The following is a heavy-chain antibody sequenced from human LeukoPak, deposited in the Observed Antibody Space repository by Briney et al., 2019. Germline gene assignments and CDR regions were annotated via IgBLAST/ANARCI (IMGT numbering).Heavy chain of an antibody. J-gene: IGHJ3*02. D-gene: IGHD1-26*01. CDR3: ARARTGATSAFDI. CDR1: GFTFSSYS. Sequence: GRSLRLSCAASGFTFSSYSMNWVRQAPGKGLEWVSSISSSSSYIYYADSVKGRFTISRDNAKNSLYLQMNSLRAEDTAVYYCARARTGATSAFDIWGQGTMVTVSS. V-gene: IGHV3-21*01. CDR2: ISSSSSYI.